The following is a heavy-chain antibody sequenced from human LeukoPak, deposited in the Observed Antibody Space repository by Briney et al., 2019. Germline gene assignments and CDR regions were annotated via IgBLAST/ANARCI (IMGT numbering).Heavy chain of an antibody. CDR2: IWYDGSNK. J-gene: IGHJ5*02. CDR1: GFTFSSYG. V-gene: IGHV3-33*01. D-gene: IGHD2-2*02. Sequence: GGSPRLSCAASGFTFSSYGMHWVRQAPGKGLEWVAVIWYDGSNKYYADSVKGRFTISRDNSKNTLYLQMNSLRAEDTAVYYCARGPLKGYCSSTSCYTPYNWFDPWGQGTLVTVSS. CDR3: ARGPLKGYCSSTSCYTPYNWFDP.